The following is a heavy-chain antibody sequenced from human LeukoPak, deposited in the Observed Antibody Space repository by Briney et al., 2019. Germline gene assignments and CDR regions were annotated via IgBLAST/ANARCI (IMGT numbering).Heavy chain of an antibody. CDR2: INSDGSST. J-gene: IGHJ3*02. CDR1: GFTFSSYW. CDR3: ARGGTAMADDAFDI. D-gene: IGHD5-18*01. V-gene: IGHV3-74*01. Sequence: GGSLRLSCAASGFTFSSYWMHWVRQAPGKGLVWVSRINSDGSSTSYADSVKGRFTISRDNAKNTLYLQMNSLRAEDTAVYYCARGGTAMADDAFDIWGQGTMVTVSS.